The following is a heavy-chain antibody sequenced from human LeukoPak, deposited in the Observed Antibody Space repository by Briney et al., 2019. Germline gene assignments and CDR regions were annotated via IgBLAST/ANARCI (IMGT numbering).Heavy chain of an antibody. CDR1: GGSFDDHF. CDR2: VNQRGTI. Sequence: SATLSLTCGLNGGSFDDHFWGWFRQSPGKGLEWIGEVNQRGTINSNPSLKSRVAISVETSKNQFSLKLTSVTAADTAVYYCARINLWPGNWIDSWGQGSLVTVSS. D-gene: IGHD2/OR15-2a*01. V-gene: IGHV4-34*01. J-gene: IGHJ5*01. CDR3: ARINLWPGNWIDS.